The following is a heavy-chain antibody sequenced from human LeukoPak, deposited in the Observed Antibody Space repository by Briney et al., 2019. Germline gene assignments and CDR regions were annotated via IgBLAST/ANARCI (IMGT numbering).Heavy chain of an antibody. CDR2: IKKDGSEK. J-gene: IGHJ4*02. Sequence: GGSLRLSCAASGFTFSSYRMGWVRQAPGKGLEWVANIKKDGSEKYYVDSVKGRFTISRDNAKNSLYLQMNSLRAEDTAVYYCVRYSSGYDYWGQGTLVSVSS. D-gene: IGHD6-19*01. V-gene: IGHV3-7*05. CDR1: GFTFSSYR. CDR3: VRYSSGYDY.